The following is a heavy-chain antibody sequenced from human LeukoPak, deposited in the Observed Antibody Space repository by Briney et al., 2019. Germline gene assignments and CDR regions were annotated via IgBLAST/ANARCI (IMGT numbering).Heavy chain of an antibody. V-gene: IGHV3-33*01. J-gene: IGHJ6*02. CDR1: GFSFSSYG. CDR3: ARDLVTMDV. Sequence: VGSPRPSSAASGFSFSSYGMHCVRQAPGKGLGRGALISNDGTNEYPADSVKGRFTISRDNSKNTMYLHLDSLTAEDTAGYYCARDLVTMDVWGQGTTVTVSS. CDR2: ISNDGTNE. D-gene: IGHD4-23*01.